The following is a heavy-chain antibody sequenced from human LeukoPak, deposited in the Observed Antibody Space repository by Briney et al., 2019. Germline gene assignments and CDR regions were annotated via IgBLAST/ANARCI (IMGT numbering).Heavy chain of an antibody. Sequence: GGSLRLSCAASGFTFSSYAMSWVRQAPGKGLEWVSAISGSGGSTYYADSVKGRFTISRDNSKNTLYLQMNSLRAEDTAVYYCAKIPYSSGWVQNWFDPWGQGTLVTVSS. D-gene: IGHD6-19*01. J-gene: IGHJ5*02. CDR2: ISGSGGST. CDR1: GFTFSSYA. CDR3: AKIPYSSGWVQNWFDP. V-gene: IGHV3-23*01.